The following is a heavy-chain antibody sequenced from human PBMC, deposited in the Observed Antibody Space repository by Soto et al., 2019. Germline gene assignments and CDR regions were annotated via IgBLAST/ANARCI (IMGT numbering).Heavy chain of an antibody. CDR1: WFTFSSYW. CDR2: VKYDGSQT. Sequence: VGSLRLSCADSWFTFSSYWMSWVRQAPGKGLEWVANVKYDGSQTYYVGSVKGRFTISRDNAKNSLYLQMNSLRAEDTAVYYCTRDFQGPLDYGMDVWGQGTTVTVSS. V-gene: IGHV3-7*01. J-gene: IGHJ6*02. D-gene: IGHD1-1*01. CDR3: TRDFQGPLDYGMDV.